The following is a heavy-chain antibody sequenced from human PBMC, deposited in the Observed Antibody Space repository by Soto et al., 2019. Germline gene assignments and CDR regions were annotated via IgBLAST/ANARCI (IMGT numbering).Heavy chain of an antibody. CDR3: ARVRARLLSHAFDF. V-gene: IGHV4-34*01. CDR1: GGSFSDYY. J-gene: IGHJ3*01. D-gene: IGHD3-16*02. Sequence: QVQLQQWGAGLLKPSETLSLTCAVYGGSFSDYYWSWIRQPPGKGLEWIGEINHSGSTNYNPSLKRRVTLIVDTSKNQFSLKLSSVTAADTAVYYCARVRARLLSHAFDFWGQGTLVTVSS. CDR2: INHSGST.